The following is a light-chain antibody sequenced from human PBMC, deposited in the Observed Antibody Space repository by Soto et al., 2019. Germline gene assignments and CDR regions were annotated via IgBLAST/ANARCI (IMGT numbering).Light chain of an antibody. CDR3: HQYVTSPT. Sequence: EIVLTQSPGTLSLSPGERATLSCRASQSLAGNYLAWYQQKPGQAPRLLISGASSRATGIPDRFSGSGSGTDFTLTITRLEPEDFAVYYCHQYVTSPTFGPGTKVHIK. V-gene: IGKV3-20*01. CDR1: QSLAGNY. CDR2: GAS. J-gene: IGKJ3*01.